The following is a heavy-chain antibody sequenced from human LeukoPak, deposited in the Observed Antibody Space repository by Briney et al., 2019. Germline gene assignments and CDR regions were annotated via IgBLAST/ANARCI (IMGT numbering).Heavy chain of an antibody. CDR1: GFTFDDYA. D-gene: IGHD6-6*01. V-gene: IGHV3-9*03. J-gene: IGHJ4*02. Sequence: GGSLRLSCAASGFTFDDYAMHWVRQAPGKGLEWVSGISWNSGSIGYADSVKGRFTISRDNAKNSLYLQMNSLRAEDMALYYCAKVAARGPGLGSYFDYWGQGTLVTVPS. CDR2: ISWNSGSI. CDR3: AKVAARGPGLGSYFDY.